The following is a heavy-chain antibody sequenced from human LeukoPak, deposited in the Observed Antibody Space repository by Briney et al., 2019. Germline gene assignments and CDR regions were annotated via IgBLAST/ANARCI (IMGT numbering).Heavy chain of an antibody. Sequence: GESLKISCKGSGCSFASYWIGWVRQMPGKGLEWMGIIYPGDSDTRYSPSFQGQVTISADKYSNTTYLQWSSLKASDTAIYYCARRFRSGPYCDYWGQGTLVTVSS. CDR1: GCSFASYW. J-gene: IGHJ4*02. CDR2: IYPGDSDT. CDR3: ARRFRSGPYCDY. D-gene: IGHD1-26*01. V-gene: IGHV5-51*01.